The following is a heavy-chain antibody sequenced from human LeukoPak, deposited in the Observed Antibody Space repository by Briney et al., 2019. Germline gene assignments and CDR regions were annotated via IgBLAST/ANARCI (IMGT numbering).Heavy chain of an antibody. CDR2: IYYSGST. V-gene: IGHV4-39*07. CDR1: GGSISSSSYY. D-gene: IGHD3-22*01. J-gene: IGHJ4*02. Sequence: SETLSLTCTVSGGSISSSSYYWGWIRQPPGRGLEWIGSIYYSGSTYYNPSLKSRVTISVDTSKNQFSLKLSSVTTADTAVYYCAREDPACYDSSGYQPYFDYWGQGTLVTVSS. CDR3: AREDPACYDSSGYQPYFDY.